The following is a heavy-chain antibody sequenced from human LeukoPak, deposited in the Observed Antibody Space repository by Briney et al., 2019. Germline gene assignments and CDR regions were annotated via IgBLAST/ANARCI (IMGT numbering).Heavy chain of an antibody. CDR1: GFTFSGYA. J-gene: IGHJ5*02. CDR2: ISGSGGST. V-gene: IGHV3-23*01. CDR3: AIRSTSLRFDP. Sequence: GGSLRLSCAASGFTFSGYAMSWVRQAPGKGLEWVSAISGSGGSTYYADSVKGRFTISRDNSKNTLYLQMNSLRAEDTAVYYCAIRSTSLRFDPWGQGTLVTVSS. D-gene: IGHD2-2*01.